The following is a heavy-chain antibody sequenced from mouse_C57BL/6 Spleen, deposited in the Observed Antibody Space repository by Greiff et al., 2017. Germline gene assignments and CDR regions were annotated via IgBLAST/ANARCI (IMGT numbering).Heavy chain of an antibody. CDR1: GYSFTGYY. D-gene: IGHD2-5*01. Sequence: VQLKQSGPELVKPGASVKISCKASGYSFTGYYMNWVKQSPGKSLEWIGEINPSTGDTTYNQKFKAKATLTVDESSSTAYMQLKSLTSEDTAVYYCARVDYYSNYGEDFDYWGQGTTRTVSS. CDR2: INPSTGDT. V-gene: IGHV1-42*01. J-gene: IGHJ2*01. CDR3: ARVDYYSNYGEDFDY.